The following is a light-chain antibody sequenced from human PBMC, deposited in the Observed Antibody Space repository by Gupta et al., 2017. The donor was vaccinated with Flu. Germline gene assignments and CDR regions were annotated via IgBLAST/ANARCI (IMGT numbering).Light chain of an antibody. Sequence: GQTAKITWGGYNFRGINVHWFQQKPGRAPVLFVFDDADRPSGIPERFSGSNSGNMATLTISRVEAGDEADYYCQIFDFSNKHYVFGSGTKVTVL. J-gene: IGLJ1*01. CDR2: DDA. V-gene: IGLV3-21*02. CDR1: NFRGIN. CDR3: QIFDFSNKHYV.